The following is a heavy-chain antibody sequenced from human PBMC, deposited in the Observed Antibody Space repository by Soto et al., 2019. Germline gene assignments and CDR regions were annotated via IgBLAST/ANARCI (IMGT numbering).Heavy chain of an antibody. J-gene: IGHJ5*02. D-gene: IGHD6-6*01. CDR2: IYYSGST. V-gene: IGHV4-39*02. CDR1: DGSMSSSSTYY. CDR3: ARERPDGARLDP. Sequence: SETLSLTCTVSDGSMSSSSTYYWGWIRQPPGKGLELIGSIYYSGSTYYNPSLKSLVTISLDTSKNQFSLKLSSVTAADTAVYYCARERPDGARLDPWGQGTLVTVSS.